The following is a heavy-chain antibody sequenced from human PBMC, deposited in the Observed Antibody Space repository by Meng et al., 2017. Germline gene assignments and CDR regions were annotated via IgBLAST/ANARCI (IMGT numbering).Heavy chain of an antibody. CDR1: GFTFSSYE. CDR3: ARDFRELRYFDWFNAFDI. V-gene: IGHV3-48*03. CDR2: ISSSGSTI. J-gene: IGHJ3*02. D-gene: IGHD3-9*01. Sequence: GGSLRLSCAASGFTFSSYEMNWVRQAPGKGREWVSYISSSGSTIYYADSVKGRFTISRDNAKNSLYLQMNSLRAEDTAVYYCARDFRELRYFDWFNAFDIWGQGTMVTVSS.